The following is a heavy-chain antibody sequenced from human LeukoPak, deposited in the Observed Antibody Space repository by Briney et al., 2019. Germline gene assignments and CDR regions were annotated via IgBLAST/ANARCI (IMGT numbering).Heavy chain of an antibody. CDR1: GFTFNNNA. CDR3: AKDPDYTTYGYYFDY. Sequence: SGGSLRLSCATSGFTFNNNAMSWVRQAPGKRLEWVSGIGAGGTFTYYADSVKGRFTIFRDNSRNTLYLQMNSLRADDTAVYYCAKDPDYTTYGYYFDYWGQGTLVTVSS. V-gene: IGHV3-23*01. D-gene: IGHD4-11*01. J-gene: IGHJ4*02. CDR2: IGAGGTFT.